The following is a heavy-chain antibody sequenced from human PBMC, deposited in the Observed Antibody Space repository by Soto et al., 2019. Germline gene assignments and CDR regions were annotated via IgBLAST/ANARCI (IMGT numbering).Heavy chain of an antibody. D-gene: IGHD2-2*01. CDR3: ARDVVVPAAIRYYYYGMDV. CDR1: GGSISSSNW. Sequence: SETLSLTCAVSGGSISSSNWWSWVRQPPGKGLEWIGEIYHSGSTNYNPSLKSRVTISVDKSKNQFSLKLSSVTAADTAVYYCARDVVVPAAIRYYYYGMDVWGQGTTVTVSS. CDR2: IYHSGST. J-gene: IGHJ6*02. V-gene: IGHV4-4*02.